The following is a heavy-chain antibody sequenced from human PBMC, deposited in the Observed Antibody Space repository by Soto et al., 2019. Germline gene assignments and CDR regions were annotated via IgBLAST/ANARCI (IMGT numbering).Heavy chain of an antibody. J-gene: IGHJ5*02. CDR3: ARDRGYNWNYGWFDP. CDR1: GYTFSSYG. V-gene: IGHV1-18*01. D-gene: IGHD1-7*01. CDR2: ISAYNGNT. Sequence: QVQLVQSGAEVKKPGASVKVSCKASGYTFSSYGISWVRQAPGQGLEWMGRISAYNGNTNYAQKLQGRVTMTTDTSTSTAYMELRSLRSDDTAVFYCARDRGYNWNYGWFDPWGQGTLVTVSS.